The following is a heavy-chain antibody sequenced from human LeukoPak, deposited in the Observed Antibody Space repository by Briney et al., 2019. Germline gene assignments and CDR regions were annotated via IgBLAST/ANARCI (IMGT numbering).Heavy chain of an antibody. J-gene: IGHJ4*02. D-gene: IGHD6-6*01. V-gene: IGHV4-39*01. CDR2: IYYSGST. Sequence: GSLRLSCAASGFTFSNYAMSWGRQAPGKGLEWIGSIYYSGSTYYNPSLKSRVTISVDTSKNQFSLKLSSVTAADTAVYYCARRSLYSSSSYFDYWGQGTLVTVSS. CDR3: ARRSLYSSSSYFDY. CDR1: GFTFSNYA.